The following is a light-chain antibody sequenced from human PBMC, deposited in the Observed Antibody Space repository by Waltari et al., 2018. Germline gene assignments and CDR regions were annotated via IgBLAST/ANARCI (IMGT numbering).Light chain of an antibody. V-gene: IGKV1-5*03. CDR3: QQYNSYSS. CDR1: QSISNW. Sequence: DIQMTQSPSTLSASVGDRVIITCRASQSISNWLAWYQQKPGKAPKLLIYKASSLESGVPSRFSGSGSGTEFTLTISSLQPDDFATYYCQQYNSYSSFGQGTKLVIK. J-gene: IGKJ2*01. CDR2: KAS.